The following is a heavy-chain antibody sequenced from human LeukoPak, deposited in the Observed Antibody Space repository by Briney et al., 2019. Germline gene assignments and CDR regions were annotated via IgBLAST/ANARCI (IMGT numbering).Heavy chain of an antibody. D-gene: IGHD2-21*02. Sequence: SETLSLTCTVSGGSISSYYWGWIRQPPGKGLEWIGYIYYSGSTNYNPSLKSRVTISVDTSKNQFSLKLSSVTAADTAVYYCAAYTYCGGDCYSSWFDPWGQGTLVTVSS. CDR3: AAYTYCGGDCYSSWFDP. CDR1: GGSISSYY. CDR2: IYYSGST. V-gene: IGHV4-59*01. J-gene: IGHJ5*02.